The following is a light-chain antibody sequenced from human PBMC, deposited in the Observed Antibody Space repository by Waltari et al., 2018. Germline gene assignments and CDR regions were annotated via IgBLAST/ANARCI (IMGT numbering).Light chain of an antibody. CDR1: QNIRPY. Sequence: DIQMTQSPSSLSASIGSPITVPCRASQNIRPYLIWYHQKPAKAPNLLIFGSSSLPRGVPSRFSGSASGTEFTLTITNLQPDDFATYFCQQSFSSPWTFGRGTTV. J-gene: IGKJ1*01. CDR3: QQSFSSPWT. V-gene: IGKV1-39*01. CDR2: GSS.